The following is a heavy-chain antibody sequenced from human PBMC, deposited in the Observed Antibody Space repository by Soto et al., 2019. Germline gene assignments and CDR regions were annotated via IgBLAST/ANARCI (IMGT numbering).Heavy chain of an antibody. D-gene: IGHD4-17*01. J-gene: IGHJ4*02. Sequence: QVQLVQSGAEVKKPGSSVKVSCKASGGTFNSYTISWVRQAPGQGLEWMGRIIPILTIANYAQKFQGRVTITADKSTSTAYMELSSLRSEDTAVYYCALSFAFGPTVTADDYWGQGTLVTVSS. V-gene: IGHV1-69*02. CDR1: GGTFNSYT. CDR3: ALSFAFGPTVTADDY. CDR2: IIPILTIA.